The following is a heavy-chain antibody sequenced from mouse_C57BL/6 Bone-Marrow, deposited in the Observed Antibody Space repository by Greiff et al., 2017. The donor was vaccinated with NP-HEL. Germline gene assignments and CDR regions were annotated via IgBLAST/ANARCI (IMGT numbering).Heavy chain of an antibody. V-gene: IGHV2-9-1*01. Sequence: QVQLKESGPGLVAPSQSLSITCTVSGFSLTSYAISWVRQPPGKGLEWRGVIWTGGGTNSTFALYSRLSISKDHSKSQVFLKMNRLQTDDTARYYCARNLGYYGSSGSWLAYWGQGTLVTV. CDR3: ARNLGYYGSSGSWLAY. D-gene: IGHD1-1*01. CDR1: GFSLTSYA. CDR2: IWTGGGT. J-gene: IGHJ3*01.